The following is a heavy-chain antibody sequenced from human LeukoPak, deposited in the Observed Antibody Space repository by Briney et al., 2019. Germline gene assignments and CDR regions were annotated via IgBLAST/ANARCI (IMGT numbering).Heavy chain of an antibody. CDR1: GGSISSYY. J-gene: IGHJ6*03. V-gene: IGHV4-59*01. CDR2: IYYSGST. CDR3: ARTLDYDFWSGYYTGSGYYYYYMDV. D-gene: IGHD3-3*01. Sequence: PSETLSLTCTVSGGSISSYYRSWIRQPPGKGLEWIGYIYYSGSTNYNPSLKSRVTISVDTSKNQFSLKLSSVTAADTAVHYCARTLDYDFWSGYYTGSGYYYYYMDVWGKGTTVTVSS.